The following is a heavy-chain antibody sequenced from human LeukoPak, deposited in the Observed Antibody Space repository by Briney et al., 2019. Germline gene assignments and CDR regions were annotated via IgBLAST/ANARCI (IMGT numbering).Heavy chain of an antibody. V-gene: IGHV3-30*03. J-gene: IGHJ4*02. CDR1: GFTFSSYG. CDR2: ISYDGSNK. D-gene: IGHD2-21*01. CDR3: AREIAAGLIY. Sequence: GRSLRLSCAASGFTFSSYGMHWVRQAPGKGLEWVAVISYDGSNKYYADSVKGRFTISRDNAKNTLYLQMSSLRAEDTAVYYCAREIAAGLIYWGQGTLVTVSS.